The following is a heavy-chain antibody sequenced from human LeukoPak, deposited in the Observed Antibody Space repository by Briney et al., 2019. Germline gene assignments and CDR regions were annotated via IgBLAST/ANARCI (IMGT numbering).Heavy chain of an antibody. CDR3: ASCGYSGYFI. Sequence: GGALQISCKGSGCIFTSYWIGGGRQLPGKGLEGRGIIYPGDCDTRYSPSFQGQVTISADKSISTAYLQWSSLKASDTAMYYCASCGYSGYFIWGQGTLVTVSS. D-gene: IGHD5-12*01. CDR2: IYPGDCDT. V-gene: IGHV5-51*01. J-gene: IGHJ4*02. CDR1: GCIFTSYW.